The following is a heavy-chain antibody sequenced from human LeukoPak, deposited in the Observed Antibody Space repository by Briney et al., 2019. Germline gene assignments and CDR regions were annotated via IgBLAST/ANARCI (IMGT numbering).Heavy chain of an antibody. CDR3: ARDKPELHYYYYYGMDV. CDR2: ISAYNGNT. CDR1: GYTFTSYG. D-gene: IGHD1-14*01. J-gene: IGHJ6*02. Sequence: ASVKVSCKASGYTFTSYGISRVRQAPGQGLEWMGWISAYNGNTNYAQKLQGRVTMTTDTSTSTAYMELRSLRSDDTAVYYCARDKPELHYYYYYGMDVWGQGTTVTVSS. V-gene: IGHV1-18*01.